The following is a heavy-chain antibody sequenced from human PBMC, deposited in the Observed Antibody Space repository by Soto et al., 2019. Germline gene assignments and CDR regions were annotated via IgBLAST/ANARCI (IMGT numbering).Heavy chain of an antibody. CDR2: INHSGGT. CDR1: GGSFSGYY. V-gene: IGHV4-34*01. D-gene: IGHD6-13*01. Sequence: SETLSLTCAVYGGSFSGYYWSWIRQPPGKGLEWIGEINHSGGTNYNPSLKSRVTISVDTSKNQFSLKLSSVTAADTAVYYCAREWVAAAGTRFYYYYYGMDVWGQGTTVTVS. CDR3: AREWVAAAGTRFYYYYYGMDV. J-gene: IGHJ6*02.